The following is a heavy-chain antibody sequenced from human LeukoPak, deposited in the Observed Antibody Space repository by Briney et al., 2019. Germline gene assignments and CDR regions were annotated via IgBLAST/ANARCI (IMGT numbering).Heavy chain of an antibody. J-gene: IGHJ4*02. CDR1: GFAFTAYG. V-gene: IGHV3-33*01. CDR3: ARAHNYYGSGSYAR. Sequence: GGSLRLSCAASGFAFTAYGMHWVRQAPGKGLEGVAAIWYDGSNKYYADSVKGRFTISRDNSKNTLYLQMNSLRAEDTAVYYCARAHNYYGSGSYARWGQGTLVTVSS. D-gene: IGHD3-10*01. CDR2: IWYDGSNK.